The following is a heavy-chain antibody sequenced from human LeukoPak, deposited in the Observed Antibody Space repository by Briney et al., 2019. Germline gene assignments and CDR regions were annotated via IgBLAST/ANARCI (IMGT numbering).Heavy chain of an antibody. J-gene: IGHJ4*02. CDR3: AKGRDDYVWGSHRELAY. Sequence: GGSLRLSCAASGFALRTYGMHWVRQAPGKGLEWVAVISYDGSNKYYADSVKGRFTISRDNSKNTLYLQMNSLRAEDTAVYYCAKGRDDYVWGSHRELAYWGQGTLVTVSS. CDR1: GFALRTYG. V-gene: IGHV3-30*18. CDR2: ISYDGSNK. D-gene: IGHD3-16*02.